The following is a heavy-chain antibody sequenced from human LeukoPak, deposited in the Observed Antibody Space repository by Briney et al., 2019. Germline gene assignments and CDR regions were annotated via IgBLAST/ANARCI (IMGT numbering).Heavy chain of an antibody. CDR3: ASFGESTAVAEGWYFDL. J-gene: IGHJ2*01. Sequence: GGSLRLSCAASGFTFSDDYMSWIRQTPGKGLEWISYISSSGRTIFYADSVKGRFTISRDNAKNSLYLQVNSLRAEDTAVYYCASFGESTAVAEGWYFDLWGRGTLVSVSS. D-gene: IGHD6-19*01. CDR1: GFTFSDDY. CDR2: ISSSGRTI. V-gene: IGHV3-11*01.